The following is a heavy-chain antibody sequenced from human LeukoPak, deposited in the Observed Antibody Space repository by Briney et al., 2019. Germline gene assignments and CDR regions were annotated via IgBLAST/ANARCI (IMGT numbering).Heavy chain of an antibody. Sequence: GGSLRLSCAAPGFTFSSSAMSWVRQAPGKGLEWVSAISGSGGSTYYADSVKGRFTISRDNSKNTLYLQMNSLRAEDTAVYYCAKDLVAYFDYWGQGTLVTVSS. CDR2: ISGSGGST. CDR1: GFTFSSSA. J-gene: IGHJ4*02. V-gene: IGHV3-23*01. CDR3: AKDLVAYFDY.